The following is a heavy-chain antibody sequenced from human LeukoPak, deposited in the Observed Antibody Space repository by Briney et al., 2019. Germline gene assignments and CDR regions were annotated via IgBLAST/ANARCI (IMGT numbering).Heavy chain of an antibody. Sequence: GGSLRLSCAASGFTFSSYGMHWVRQAPGKGLEWVAVISYDGSNKYYADSVKGRFTISRDNAKNSLYLQMNSLRPEDTAFYYCAKDTVTRIDLFGYFDSWGQGTLVTVSS. CDR2: ISYDGSNK. J-gene: IGHJ4*02. V-gene: IGHV3-30*18. D-gene: IGHD4-11*01. CDR1: GFTFSSYG. CDR3: AKDTVTRIDLFGYFDS.